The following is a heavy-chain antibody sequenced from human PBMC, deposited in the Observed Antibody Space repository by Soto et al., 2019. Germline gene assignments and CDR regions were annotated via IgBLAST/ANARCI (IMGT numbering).Heavy chain of an antibody. J-gene: IGHJ6*03. Sequence: GGALRLSCAASGVTFSGSAMHWVPPGFGERVEGVGRIRSKANSYATAYAASVKGRFTISRDDSKNTAYLQMNSLKTEDTAVYYCTRHEGDDYDFWSGPDYYYYMDVWGKGTTVTVSS. D-gene: IGHD3-3*01. CDR2: IRSKANSYAT. CDR3: TRHEGDDYDFWSGPDYYYYMDV. CDR1: GVTFSGSA. V-gene: IGHV3-73*01.